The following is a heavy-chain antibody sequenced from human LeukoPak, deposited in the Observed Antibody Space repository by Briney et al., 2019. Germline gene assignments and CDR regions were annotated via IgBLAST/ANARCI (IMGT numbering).Heavy chain of an antibody. CDR1: GGSISSYY. CDR3: ARAGIAAGIDP. Sequence: SETLSPTCTVSGGSISSYYWSWIRQPPGKGLGWIGYIYYSGSTNYNPSLKSRVTISVDTSKNQFSLKLSSVTAADTAVYYCARAGIAAGIDPWGQGTLVTVSS. J-gene: IGHJ5*02. CDR2: IYYSGST. D-gene: IGHD6-13*01. V-gene: IGHV4-59*01.